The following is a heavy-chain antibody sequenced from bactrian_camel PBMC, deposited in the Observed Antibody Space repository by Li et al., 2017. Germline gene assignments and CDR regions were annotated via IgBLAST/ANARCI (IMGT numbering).Heavy chain of an antibody. CDR1: GYLYSYYC. Sequence: HVQLVESGGGSVQAVGSLRLSCAASGYLYSYYCMGWFRQAPVKEREGVATIHSRGSTAYADSVKGRFTISKDNAENTVYLQMNSLKPEDTGVYWCVRNRGGGMEYWGQGTQVTVS. V-gene: IGHV3S53*01. CDR3: VRNRGGGMEY. D-gene: IGHD2*01. J-gene: IGHJ4*01. CDR2: IHSRGST.